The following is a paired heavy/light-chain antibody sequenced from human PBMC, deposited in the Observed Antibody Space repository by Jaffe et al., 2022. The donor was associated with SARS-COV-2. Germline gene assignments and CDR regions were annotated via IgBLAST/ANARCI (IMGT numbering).Light chain of an antibody. CDR1: NSDVGGYNY. V-gene: IGLV2-14*03. CDR2: DVS. CDR3: SSHTSSSPTYV. Sequence: QSALTQPASVSGSPGQSITISCTGTNSDVGGYNYVSWYQYHPGKAPKLMIYDVSHRPSGVSDRFSGSKSGNTASLTISGLRAEDEADYYCSSHTSSSPTYVFGTGTEVTVL. J-gene: IGLJ1*01.
Heavy chain of an antibody. V-gene: IGHV5-51*01. J-gene: IGHJ4*02. CDR1: GYSSTNYW. CDR2: VRLSDSDT. CDR3: ASAIHGNFYFDY. D-gene: IGHD1-7*01. Sequence: EVQLVQSGAEVKKPGESLKISCKGSGYSSTNYWIGWVRQMPGKGLEWVGFVRLSDSDTTISPSLQGQVTISADKSISTAYLQWSSLRASDTAMYHCASAIHGNFYFDYWGQGTLVTVSS.